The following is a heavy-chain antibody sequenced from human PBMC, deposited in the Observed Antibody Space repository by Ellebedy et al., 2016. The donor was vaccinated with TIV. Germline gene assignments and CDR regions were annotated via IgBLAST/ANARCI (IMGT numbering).Heavy chain of an antibody. J-gene: IGHJ4*02. D-gene: IGHD1-26*01. Sequence: GESLKISXAASGFTFSSYAMHWVRPAPGKGLAWVAVISYDGSNKYYADSVKGRFTISRDASKNTLYLQVNSLRAEDTAVFYCARGPDLYRPPFDYWGQGALVTVSS. CDR2: ISYDGSNK. CDR3: ARGPDLYRPPFDY. V-gene: IGHV3-30-3*01. CDR1: GFTFSSYA.